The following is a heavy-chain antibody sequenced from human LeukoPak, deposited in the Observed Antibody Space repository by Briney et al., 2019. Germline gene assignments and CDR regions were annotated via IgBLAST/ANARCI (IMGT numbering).Heavy chain of an antibody. D-gene: IGHD3-10*01. CDR1: GGSISSTSYY. CDR2: IYYSGST. CDR3: ARQLLWFGELTVS. V-gene: IGHV4-39*01. Sequence: SETLSLTCTVSGGSISSTSYYWGWIRQPPGKGLEWIASIYYSGSTHYNPSLKSRVTISVDTSKNQFSLKLSSVTAADTAVYYCARQLLWFGELTVSWGQGTLVTVSS. J-gene: IGHJ5*02.